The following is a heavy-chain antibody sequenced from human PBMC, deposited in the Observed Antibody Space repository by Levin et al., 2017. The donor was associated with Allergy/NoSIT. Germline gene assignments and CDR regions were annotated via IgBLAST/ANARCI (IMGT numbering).Heavy chain of an antibody. CDR1: GFSFSSYG. CDR3: VKDHGDLPSYFDH. D-gene: IGHD4-17*01. Sequence: HGESLKISCAASGFSFSSYGMHWVRQVPGKGLECVTKISKDGSNTYYKDSVKGRFTISRDNSKNTLYLQMNSLRPEDTAVYHCVKDHGDLPSYFDHWGQGTLVTVSS. J-gene: IGHJ4*02. CDR2: ISKDGSNT. V-gene: IGHV3-30*18.